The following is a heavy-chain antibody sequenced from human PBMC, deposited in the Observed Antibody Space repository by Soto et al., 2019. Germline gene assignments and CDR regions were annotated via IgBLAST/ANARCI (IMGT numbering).Heavy chain of an antibody. CDR2: IWYDGSNK. J-gene: IGHJ6*02. Sequence: GGSLRLSCAASGFTFSSYGMNWVRQAPGKGLEWVAVIWYDGSNKYYADSVKGRFTISRDNSKNTLYLQMNSLRAEDTAVYYCARDISAARPNYYYRMDVWGQGTTVTVSS. V-gene: IGHV3-33*01. CDR1: GFTFSSYG. CDR3: ARDISAARPNYYYRMDV. D-gene: IGHD6-6*01.